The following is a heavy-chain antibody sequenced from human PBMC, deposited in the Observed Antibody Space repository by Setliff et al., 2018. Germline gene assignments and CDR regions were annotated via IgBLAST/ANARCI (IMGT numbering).Heavy chain of an antibody. J-gene: IGHJ4*02. V-gene: IGHV4-59*11. Sequence: SETLSLTCTASGGSISSHYWSWIRQPPGKGLEWIGYIYYSGSTNYNPSLKSRVTISVDTSKNQFSLKLSSVTAADTAVYYCARDPDVDTAMVTEYYFDYWGQGTLVTVSS. CDR2: IYYSGST. CDR3: ARDPDVDTAMVTEYYFDY. D-gene: IGHD5-18*01. CDR1: GGSISSHY.